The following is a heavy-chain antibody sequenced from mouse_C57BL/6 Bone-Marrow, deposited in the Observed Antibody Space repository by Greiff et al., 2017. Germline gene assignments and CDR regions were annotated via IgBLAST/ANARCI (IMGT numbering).Heavy chain of an antibody. Sequence: EVKLVESGGGLVKPGGSLKLSCAASGFTFSSYAMSWVRQTPEKRLEWVATISDGGSYTYYPDNVKGRFTISRDNAKNNLYLQMSRLKSEDTALYYGAREGNYDYYAMDYWGQGTSVTVSS. J-gene: IGHJ4*01. CDR3: AREGNYDYYAMDY. D-gene: IGHD2-1*01. CDR2: ISDGGSYT. V-gene: IGHV5-4*01. CDR1: GFTFSSYA.